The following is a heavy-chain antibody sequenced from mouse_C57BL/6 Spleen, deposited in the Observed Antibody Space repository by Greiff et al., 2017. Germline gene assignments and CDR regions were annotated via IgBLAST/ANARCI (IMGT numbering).Heavy chain of an antibody. CDR3: TSEDTTVADYFDY. CDR2: IDPETGAT. J-gene: IGHJ2*01. Sequence: VQLQQSGAELVRPGASVTLSCKASGYTFTDYEMHWVKQTPVHGLEWIGAIDPETGATAYNQKFKGKAILTADKSSSTAYLELRSLTSEDSAVYYCTSEDTTVADYFDYWGQGTTLTVSS. CDR1: GYTFTDYE. D-gene: IGHD1-1*01. V-gene: IGHV1-15*01.